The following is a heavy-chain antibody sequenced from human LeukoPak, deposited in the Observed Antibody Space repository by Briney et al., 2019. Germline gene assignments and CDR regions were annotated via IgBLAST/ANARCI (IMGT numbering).Heavy chain of an antibody. J-gene: IGHJ6*02. CDR1: GFTFSDYY. D-gene: IGHD4-17*01. CDR3: ARVPLNLDYGDPENLDYGMDV. CDR2: ISRSGSTI. V-gene: IGHV3-11*01. Sequence: GGSLRLSCAASGFTFSDYYMSWIRQAPGKGLEWVSYISRSGSTIYYADSVKGRFTISRDNAKNSLYLQMNSLRAEDTAVYYCARVPLNLDYGDPENLDYGMDVWGQRTTVTVSS.